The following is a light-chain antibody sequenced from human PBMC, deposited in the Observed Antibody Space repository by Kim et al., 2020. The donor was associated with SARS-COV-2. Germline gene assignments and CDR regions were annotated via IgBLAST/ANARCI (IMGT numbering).Light chain of an antibody. J-gene: IGLJ1*01. Sequence: HPTTSSFPGTSSDVVSYKYVSWYQQHPGKAPELMIFYVSERPSGISTRFSGSKSGNTASLTISGLQAEDEADYYCSSYARSSSYVFGTGTKVTVL. CDR2: YVS. CDR1: SSDVVSYKY. V-gene: IGLV2-14*04. CDR3: SSYARSSSYV.